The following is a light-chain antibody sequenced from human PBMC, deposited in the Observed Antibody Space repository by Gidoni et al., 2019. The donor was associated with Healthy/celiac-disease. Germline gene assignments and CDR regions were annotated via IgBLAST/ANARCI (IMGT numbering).Light chain of an antibody. CDR2: KAS. CDR3: QQYKT. J-gene: IGKJ1*01. Sequence: VGDRVTITCRASQSISSWLAWYQQKPGKAPKLLIYKASSLESGVPSRFSGSGSGTEFTLTISSLQPDDFATYYCQQYKTFGQGTRWKSN. V-gene: IGKV1-5*03. CDR1: QSISSW.